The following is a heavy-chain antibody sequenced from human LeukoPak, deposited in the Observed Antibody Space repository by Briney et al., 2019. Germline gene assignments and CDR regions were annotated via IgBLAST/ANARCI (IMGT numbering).Heavy chain of an antibody. D-gene: IGHD3-16*02. CDR1: GGSFSGYY. CDR2: INHSGST. CDR3: ARGSVDDYVWGSYRRNFDY. J-gene: IGHJ4*02. V-gene: IGHV4-34*01. Sequence: SETLSLTCAVYGGSFSGYYWSWIRQPPGKGLEWIGEINHSGSTNYNPSLKSRVTISVDTSKNQFSLKLSSVIAADTAVYYCARGSVDDYVWGSYRRNFDYWGQGTLVTVSS.